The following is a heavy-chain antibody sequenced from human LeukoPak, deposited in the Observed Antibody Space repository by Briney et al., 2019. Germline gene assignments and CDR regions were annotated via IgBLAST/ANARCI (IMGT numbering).Heavy chain of an antibody. CDR2: IYTSGST. V-gene: IGHV4-61*02. J-gene: IGHJ4*02. D-gene: IGHD4-17*01. CDR3: ARRWRYGDYGHEFDY. Sequence: PSETLSLTCTVSGNSISSGDNYWSWIRQPAGKGLEWIGRIYTSGSTNYNPSLKSRVTISGDTSKNQFSLRLSSVTAADTAVYYCARRWRYGDYGHEFDYWGQGTLVTVSS. CDR1: GNSISSGDNY.